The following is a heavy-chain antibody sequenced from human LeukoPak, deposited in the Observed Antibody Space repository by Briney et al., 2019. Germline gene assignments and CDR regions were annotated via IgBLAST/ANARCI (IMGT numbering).Heavy chain of an antibody. D-gene: IGHD3-9*01. V-gene: IGHV1-46*01. J-gene: IGHJ5*02. CDR2: INPSGGST. CDR3: ARHPLILTGYNWFDP. CDR1: GYTFTSYY. Sequence: ASVKVSCKASGYTFTSYYMHWVRQAPGQGLEWMGIINPSGGSTSYAQKFQGRVTMTRDMSTSTVYMELSSLRSEDTAVYYCARHPLILTGYNWFDPWGQGTLVTVSS.